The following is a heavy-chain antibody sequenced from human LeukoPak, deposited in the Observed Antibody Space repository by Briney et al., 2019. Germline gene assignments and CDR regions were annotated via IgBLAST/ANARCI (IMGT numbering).Heavy chain of an antibody. V-gene: IGHV4-38-2*02. CDR2: IYHSGST. CDR1: GGSISQYY. CDR3: ARHVNYDFWSGYRSALDY. J-gene: IGHJ4*02. Sequence: SETLSLSCTLSGGSISQYYWGWIRQPPGKGLEWIGSIYHSGSTYYNPSLKSRVTISVDTSKNQFSLKLSSVTAADTAVYYCARHVNYDFWSGYRSALDYWGQRTLVTVSS. D-gene: IGHD3-3*01.